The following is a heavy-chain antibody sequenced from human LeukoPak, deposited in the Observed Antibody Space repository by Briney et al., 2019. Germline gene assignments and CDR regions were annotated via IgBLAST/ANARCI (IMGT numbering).Heavy chain of an antibody. Sequence: SGGSLRLSWAASGXTFSRYSMNWVRQAPGKGLEWVSYISSSSSTMYYADSVKGRFTISRDNAKNSLYLQMNSLRDEDTALYFCARDPGHSSVGESKHNDYWGQGTLVTVSS. J-gene: IGHJ4*02. CDR2: ISSSSSTM. CDR3: ARDPGHSSVGESKHNDY. V-gene: IGHV3-48*02. CDR1: GXTFSRYS. D-gene: IGHD3-10*01.